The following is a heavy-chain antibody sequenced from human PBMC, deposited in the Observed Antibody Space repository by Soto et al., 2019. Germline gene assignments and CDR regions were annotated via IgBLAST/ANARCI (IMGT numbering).Heavy chain of an antibody. CDR3: ARMDSGSHVISSGFDY. CDR1: GFSLSNARMG. J-gene: IGHJ4*02. Sequence: QVTLKESGPVLVKPTEPLTLTCTVSGFSLSNARMGVSWIRQPPGKALEWLAHIFSNDEKSYSTSLKSRLTISKDTSKSQVVLTMTNMDPVDTATYYCARMDSGSHVISSGFDYWGQGTLVTVSS. V-gene: IGHV2-26*01. D-gene: IGHD1-26*01. CDR2: IFSNDEK.